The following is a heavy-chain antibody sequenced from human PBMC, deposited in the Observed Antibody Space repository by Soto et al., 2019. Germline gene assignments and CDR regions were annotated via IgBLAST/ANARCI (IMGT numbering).Heavy chain of an antibody. CDR3: ARGYYYGTGSYSPENYMDV. J-gene: IGHJ6*03. CDR2: IKQDGSAK. CDR1: GFTFSSYW. Sequence: GGSLRLSSAGSGFTFSSYWMTWVRQAPGKGLEWVANIKQDGSAKYYGDSVKGRFTISRDNARNSLFLQINSLRAEDTAVYYCARGYYYGTGSYSPENYMDVWGNGTTVTVSS. V-gene: IGHV3-7*01. D-gene: IGHD3-10*01.